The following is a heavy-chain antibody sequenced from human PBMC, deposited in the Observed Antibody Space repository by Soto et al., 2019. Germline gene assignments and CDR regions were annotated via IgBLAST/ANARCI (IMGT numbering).Heavy chain of an antibody. D-gene: IGHD6-19*01. CDR3: ARDQRAGTSIYAFDI. V-gene: IGHV1-69*08. CDR2: IIPILGIA. CDR1: GGTFSSYT. Sequence: QVQLVQSGAEVKKPGSSVKVSCKASGGTFSSYTISWVRQAPGQGLEWMGRIIPILGIANYAQKFQGRVTITADKSTSTAYMELSSLRSEDTAVYYCARDQRAGTSIYAFDIWGQGTMVTVSS. J-gene: IGHJ3*02.